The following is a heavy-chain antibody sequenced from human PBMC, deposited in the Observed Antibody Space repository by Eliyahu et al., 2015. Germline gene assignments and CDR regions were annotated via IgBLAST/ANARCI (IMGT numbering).Heavy chain of an antibody. CDR3: ARDPITMVQGVIIAGLGYYFDY. D-gene: IGHD3-10*01. V-gene: IGHV3-33*01. CDR2: IWYDGSNK. J-gene: IGHJ4*02. CDR1: GFTFSSYG. Sequence: QVQLVESGGGVVQPGRSLRLSCAASGFTFSSYGXHWXRXAPXXGLEWVAVIWYDGSNKYYADSVKGRFTISRDNSKNTLYLQMNSLRAEDTAVYYCARDPITMVQGVIIAGLGYYFDYWGQGTLVTVSS.